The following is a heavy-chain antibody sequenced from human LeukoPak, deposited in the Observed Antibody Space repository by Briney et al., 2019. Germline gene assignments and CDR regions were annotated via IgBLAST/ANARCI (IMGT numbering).Heavy chain of an antibody. J-gene: IGHJ4*02. CDR3: AKDRIQLWLQLDY. D-gene: IGHD5-18*01. CDR2: ISYEGSNK. V-gene: IGHV3-30*18. Sequence: GGSLRLSCAASGFTFSSYGMHWVRQAPGKGLEWVAVISYEGSNKYYADSVKGRFTISRDNSKNTLYLQMNSLRAEDTAVYYCAKDRIQLWLQLDYWGQGTLVTVSS. CDR1: GFTFSSYG.